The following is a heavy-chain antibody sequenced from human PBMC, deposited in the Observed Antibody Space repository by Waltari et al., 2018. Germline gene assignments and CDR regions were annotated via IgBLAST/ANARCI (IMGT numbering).Heavy chain of an antibody. Sequence: QVQLVQSGAEVTKPGASVTVSCKASGYTFTSYAMHWVRQAPGQRLEWMGWINAGNGNTKYSQKFQGRVTITRDTSASTAYMELSSLRSEDTAVYYCARGPIFGVVTLDYWGQGTLVTVSS. D-gene: IGHD3-3*01. CDR1: GYTFTSYA. CDR2: INAGNGNT. V-gene: IGHV1-3*01. CDR3: ARGPIFGVVTLDY. J-gene: IGHJ4*02.